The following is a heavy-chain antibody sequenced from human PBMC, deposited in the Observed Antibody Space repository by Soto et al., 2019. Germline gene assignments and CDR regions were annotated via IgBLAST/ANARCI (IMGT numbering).Heavy chain of an antibody. D-gene: IGHD1-26*01. CDR3: ARDRNSGRYYYYYGMDV. CDR2: TYYRSKWYN. CDR1: GDSVSSNSAA. J-gene: IGHJ6*02. Sequence: SQTLSLTCAISGDSVSSNSAAWNWIRQSPSRGLEWLGRTYYRSKWYNDYAVSVKSRITINPDTSKNQFSLQLNSVTPEDMAVYYCARDRNSGRYYYYYGMDVWGQGTTVTVSS. V-gene: IGHV6-1*01.